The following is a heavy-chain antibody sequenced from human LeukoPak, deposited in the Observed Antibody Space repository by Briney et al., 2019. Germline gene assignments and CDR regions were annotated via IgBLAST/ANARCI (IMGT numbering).Heavy chain of an antibody. D-gene: IGHD5-24*01. Sequence: GGSLRLSCAASGFTFSSYGMHWVRQAPGKGLEWVAFIRYDGSNKYYADSVKGRFTISRDNSKNTLYLQMNSLRAEDTAVYYCAKEMATIRAFDFWGQGTMVTVSS. CDR3: AKEMATIRAFDF. CDR1: GFTFSSYG. CDR2: IRYDGSNK. J-gene: IGHJ3*01. V-gene: IGHV3-30*02.